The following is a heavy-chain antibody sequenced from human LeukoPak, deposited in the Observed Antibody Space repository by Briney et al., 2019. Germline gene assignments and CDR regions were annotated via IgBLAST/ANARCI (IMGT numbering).Heavy chain of an antibody. Sequence: GGSLRLSCAASKFSFSAYWMHWVRQAPGKGLEWVSSISINSDYIYYSDSIKGRFTISRDNAKGSLYLQMNSLGAEDMALYYCARGSTTAQRKDAFDIWGQGTKVTVSS. CDR3: ARGSTTAQRKDAFDI. CDR2: ISINSDYI. D-gene: IGHD4-17*01. CDR1: KFSFSAYW. V-gene: IGHV3-21*01. J-gene: IGHJ3*02.